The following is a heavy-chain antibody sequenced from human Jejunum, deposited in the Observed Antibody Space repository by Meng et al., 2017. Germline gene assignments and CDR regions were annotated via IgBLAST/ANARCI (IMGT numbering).Heavy chain of an antibody. CDR1: GYTFTNYN. J-gene: IGHJ4*02. CDR3: AREYSSYPDY. D-gene: IGHD6-6*01. Sequence: QVNLVWAGTEVKKPGPLVKVSCEASGYTFTNYNIHWVRQATGQGLEWMGWMSPNSGNTGYAQKFQGRVTMTRSTSISTAYMELSSLRFEDTAVYYCAREYSSYPDYWGQGTLVTVPS. V-gene: IGHV1-8*01. CDR2: MSPNSGNT.